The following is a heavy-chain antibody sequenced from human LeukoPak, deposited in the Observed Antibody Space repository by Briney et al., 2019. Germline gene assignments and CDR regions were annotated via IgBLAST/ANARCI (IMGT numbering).Heavy chain of an antibody. J-gene: IGHJ4*02. CDR1: GFTFSSYW. D-gene: IGHD6-19*01. CDR2: IKQDGSEK. Sequence: PGGSLRLSCAASGFTFSSYWMSWVRQAPGKGLEWVANIKQDGSEKYYVDSVKGRFTISRDNAKNSLYLQVNSLRAEDTAVYYCARDPRPSSGWRPFDYWGQGTLVTISS. CDR3: ARDPRPSSGWRPFDY. V-gene: IGHV3-7*01.